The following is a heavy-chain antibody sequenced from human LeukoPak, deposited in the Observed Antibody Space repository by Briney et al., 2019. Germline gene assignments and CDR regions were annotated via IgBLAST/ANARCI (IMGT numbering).Heavy chain of an antibody. CDR1: GFTVSSNY. CDR3: ARESRLYSSELDY. Sequence: PGGSLRLSCAASGFTVSSNYMSWVRQAPGKGLEWVSVIYSGGSTYYADSVKGRFTISRDNSKNTLYLQMNSLRAEDTAVYYCARESRLYSSELDYWGQGTLVTVSS. J-gene: IGHJ4*02. CDR2: IYSGGST. D-gene: IGHD6-19*01. V-gene: IGHV3-53*01.